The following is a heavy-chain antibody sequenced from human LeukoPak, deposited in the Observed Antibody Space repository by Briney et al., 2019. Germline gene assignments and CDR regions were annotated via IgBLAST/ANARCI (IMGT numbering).Heavy chain of an antibody. CDR1: GSTLSTYG. CDR2: IWYDGSNR. J-gene: IGHJ4*02. CDR3: AKGVYTYGSMLLGFDS. D-gene: IGHD5-18*01. V-gene: IGHV3-33*06. Sequence: GGSLRLSCAASGSTLSTYGMHWVRQAPGKGLEWVAVIWYDGSNRYYADSVKGRFSISRDNSKNTLSLQMNSLRAEDTAVYYCAKGVYTYGSMLLGFDSWGQGSLVTVSS.